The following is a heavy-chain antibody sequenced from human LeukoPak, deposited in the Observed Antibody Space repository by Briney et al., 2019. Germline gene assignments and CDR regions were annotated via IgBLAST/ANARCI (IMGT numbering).Heavy chain of an antibody. Sequence: SETLSLTCTVSGGSISSSPYYWGWIRQPPGKGLEWIGSIYYSGTTYYNPSLKSRVTISVDTSKNHFSLKLSSVTAADTAIYYCARTIDWDYDYWGQGTLVTVSS. CDR3: ARTIDWDYDY. CDR2: IYYSGTT. D-gene: IGHD1-7*01. V-gene: IGHV4-39*02. CDR1: GGSISSSPYY. J-gene: IGHJ4*02.